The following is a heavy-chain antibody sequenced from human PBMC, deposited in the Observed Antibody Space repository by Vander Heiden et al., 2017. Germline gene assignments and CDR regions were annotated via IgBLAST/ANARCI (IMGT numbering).Heavy chain of an antibody. J-gene: IGHJ3*02. D-gene: IGHD3-3*01. Sequence: EVQLLESGGGLVQPGGSLRLSCAASGFTFSSYAMSWVRQAQGKGLEWGSAISGSGGSTYYADSVKGRFTISRDNSKNTLYLQMNSLRAEDTAVYYCAALTEFYDFWSGYSSGKAFDIWGQGTMVTVSS. CDR1: GFTFSSYA. CDR3: AALTEFYDFWSGYSSGKAFDI. CDR2: ISGSGGST. V-gene: IGHV3-23*01.